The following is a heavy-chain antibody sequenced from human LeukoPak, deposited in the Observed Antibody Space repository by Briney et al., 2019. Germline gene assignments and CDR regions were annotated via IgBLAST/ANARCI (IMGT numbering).Heavy chain of an antibody. Sequence: ASVKVSCKASGYTFTNYGISWVRQAPGQGLEWMGWISVYTGKTYHAQKFQARVTMTTDTSTTTAYMELRSLRSDDTAVYYCAKDRGWQYADYETVAVEHWGQGTLVTVSS. CDR2: ISVYTGKT. D-gene: IGHD4-17*01. J-gene: IGHJ4*02. CDR1: GYTFTNYG. CDR3: AKDRGWQYADYETVAVEH. V-gene: IGHV1-18*01.